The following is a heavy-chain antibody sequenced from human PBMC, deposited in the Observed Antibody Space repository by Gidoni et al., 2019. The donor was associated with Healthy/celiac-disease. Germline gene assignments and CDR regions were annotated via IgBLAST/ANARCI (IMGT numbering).Heavy chain of an antibody. CDR3: ARAGLGMDSSSWGGMDV. CDR2: IIPIFGTA. D-gene: IGHD6-13*01. J-gene: IGHJ6*02. V-gene: IGHV1-69*01. Sequence: QVQLVQSVAEVKTPGSSVKVSCKASGGTFSSYPISWVRQAPGQGLEWMGGIIPIFGTANYAQKFQGRVTITAEESTSTPYMEVRSMRSEDKAVYYCARAGLGMDSSSWGGMDVWGQGTTVTVSS. CDR1: GGTFSSYP.